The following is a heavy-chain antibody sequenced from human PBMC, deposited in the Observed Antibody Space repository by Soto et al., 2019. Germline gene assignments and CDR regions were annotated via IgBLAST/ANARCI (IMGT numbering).Heavy chain of an antibody. J-gene: IGHJ3*02. CDR3: ARAGVGYAFDI. CDR2: ISSSSSYI. Sequence: SLRLSCAASGFTFSSYSMNWVRQAPGKGLEWVSSISSSSSYIYYADSVKGRFTISRDNAKNSLYLQMNSLRAEDTAVYYCARAGVGYAFDIWGQGTMVTVSS. D-gene: IGHD1-26*01. CDR1: GFTFSSYS. V-gene: IGHV3-21*01.